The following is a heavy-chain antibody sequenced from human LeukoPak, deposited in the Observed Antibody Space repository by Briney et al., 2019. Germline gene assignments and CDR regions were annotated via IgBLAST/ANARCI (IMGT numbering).Heavy chain of an antibody. D-gene: IGHD2-2*01. Sequence: ASVKVSCKASGYTFTSYAMNWVRQAPGQGLEWMGWINTNTGNPTYAQGFTGRFVFSLDTSVSTAYLQISSLKAEDTAVYYCARYCSSTSCYGPGGFDPWGQGTLVTVSS. CDR2: INTNTGNP. V-gene: IGHV7-4-1*02. J-gene: IGHJ5*02. CDR3: ARYCSSTSCYGPGGFDP. CDR1: GYTFTSYA.